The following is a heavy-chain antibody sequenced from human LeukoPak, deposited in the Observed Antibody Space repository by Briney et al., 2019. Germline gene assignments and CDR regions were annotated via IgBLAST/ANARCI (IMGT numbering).Heavy chain of an antibody. CDR3: SMSYFDASDYYDF. Sequence: ASVKVSCKTSGYTFNSYGVTWVRQAPGQGLEWMGWISSHVGNTNYAQRFQGRVTMTKDTSTSTAYMELRSLRSDDTAVYYCSMSYFDASDYYDFWGQGTLVTVSS. CDR1: GYTFNSYG. CDR2: ISSHVGNT. J-gene: IGHJ4*02. V-gene: IGHV1-18*01. D-gene: IGHD3-22*01.